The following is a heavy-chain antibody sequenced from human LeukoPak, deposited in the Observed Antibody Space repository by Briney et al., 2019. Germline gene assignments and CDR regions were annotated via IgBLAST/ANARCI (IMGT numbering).Heavy chain of an antibody. V-gene: IGHV5-51*01. D-gene: IGHD2-2*02. Sequence: GESLKISCKGSGYSFTSYWIGWVRQMPGKGLEWMGIIYPGDSDTRYSPSFQGQVTISADKSISTAYLQWSSLKASDTAMYYWARHGGCCSSTSCYTAYYYYYMDVWGKGTTVTVSS. CDR2: IYPGDSDT. CDR1: GYSFTSYW. J-gene: IGHJ6*03. CDR3: ARHGGCCSSTSCYTAYYYYYMDV.